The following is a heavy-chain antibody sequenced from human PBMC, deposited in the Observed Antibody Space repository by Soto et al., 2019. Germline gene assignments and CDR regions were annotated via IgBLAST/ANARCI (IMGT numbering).Heavy chain of an antibody. V-gene: IGHV4-4*02. CDR1: GGAISSSNW. D-gene: IGHD3-10*01. CDR3: ASKVSLWFGRGLGYYFPYGTDV. Sequence: PSETLSLTCAGSGGAISSSNWWICVRQPPGKGLEWIGEIYHSGSTNYNPSLKSRVTISVDRYKNQFSLKLSSVTAADTAVYYCASKVSLWFGRGLGYYFPYGTDVWGRGTRVAVSS. J-gene: IGHJ6*02. CDR2: IYHSGST.